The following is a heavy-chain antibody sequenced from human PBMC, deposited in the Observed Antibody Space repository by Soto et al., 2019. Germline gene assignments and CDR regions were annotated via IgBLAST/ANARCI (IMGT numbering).Heavy chain of an antibody. D-gene: IGHD3-3*01. V-gene: IGHV1-2*04. J-gene: IGHJ6*02. Sequence: GASVKVSCKASGYTFTGYYMHWVRQAPGQGLEWMGWINPNSGGTNYAQKFQGWVTMTRDTSISTAYMELSRLRSDDTAVYYCARGYYPYDFWSGYSNYYYYGMDVWGQGTTVTSP. CDR1: GYTFTGYY. CDR3: ARGYYPYDFWSGYSNYYYYGMDV. CDR2: INPNSGGT.